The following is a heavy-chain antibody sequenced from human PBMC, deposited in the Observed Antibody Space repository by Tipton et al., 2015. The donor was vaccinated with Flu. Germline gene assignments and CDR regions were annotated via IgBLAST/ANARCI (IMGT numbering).Heavy chain of an antibody. Sequence: TLSLTCTVSGGSISSYYWSWIRQPPGKGLEWIGYIYYSGSTNYNPSLKSRVTISVDTSKNQFSLKLSSVTAADTAVDYCARDGGSYYLVDAFDIWGQGTMVTVSS. CDR3: ARDGGSYYLVDAFDI. CDR1: GGSISSYY. CDR2: IYYSGST. J-gene: IGHJ3*02. V-gene: IGHV4-59*01. D-gene: IGHD1-26*01.